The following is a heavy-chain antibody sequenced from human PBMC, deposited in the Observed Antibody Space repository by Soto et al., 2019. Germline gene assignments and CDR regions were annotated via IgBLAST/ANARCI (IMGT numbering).Heavy chain of an antibody. V-gene: IGHV4-34*01. CDR1: GQSFSGHS. CDR3: ARGSGIVALPGELEDVNYDY. CDR2: INESGST. J-gene: IGHJ4*02. Sequence: QVQLQQWGAGLVKPSETLSLSCAVYGQSFSGHSWAWIRQPPGKGLEWIGEINESGSTYYNPSLKSRVTISTDTSKNQFSLKLSSVSAADTAAYFCARGSGIVALPGELEDVNYDYWGQATLVNVSS. D-gene: IGHD1-1*01.